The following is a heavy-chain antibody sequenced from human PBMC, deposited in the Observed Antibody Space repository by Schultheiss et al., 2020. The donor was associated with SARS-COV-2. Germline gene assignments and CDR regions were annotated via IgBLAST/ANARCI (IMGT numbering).Heavy chain of an antibody. CDR1: GYSFTSYW. D-gene: IGHD2-2*01. J-gene: IGHJ6*03. V-gene: IGHV1-18*04. Sequence: GGSLRLSCKGSGYSFTSYWIGWVRQAPGQGLEWMGWISAYNGNTNYAQKLQGRVTMTTDTSTSTAYMELRSLRSDDTAVYYCAREAPGYCSSTSCYFDYYYYMDVWGKGTTVTVSS. CDR2: ISAYNGNT. CDR3: AREAPGYCSSTSCYFDYYYYMDV.